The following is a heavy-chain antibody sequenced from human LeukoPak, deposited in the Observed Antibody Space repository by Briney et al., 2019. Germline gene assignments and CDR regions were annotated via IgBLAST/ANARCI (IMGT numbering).Heavy chain of an antibody. V-gene: IGHV1-46*01. Sequence: ASVKVSCKASGYTSTSYYMHWVRQAPGQGLEWMGIINPSGGSTSYAQKFQGRVTMTRDTSTSTVYMELSSLRSEDTAVYYCARVPPQDYHIDYWGQGTLVTVSS. CDR3: ARVPPQDYHIDY. D-gene: IGHD4-11*01. CDR1: GYTSTSYY. CDR2: INPSGGST. J-gene: IGHJ4*02.